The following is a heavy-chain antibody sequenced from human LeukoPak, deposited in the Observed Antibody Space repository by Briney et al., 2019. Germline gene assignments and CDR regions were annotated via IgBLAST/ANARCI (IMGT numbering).Heavy chain of an antibody. CDR1: GFTFSSYS. CDR3: AREGYYYDSSSYSYYYYGVDV. D-gene: IGHD3-22*01. Sequence: GGSLRLSCAASGFTFSSYSMNWVRQAPGKGLEWVSYISSSSSTIYYADSVKGRFAISRDNAKNSLYLQMNSLRAEDTAVYYCAREGYYYDSSSYSYYYYGVDVWGQGTTVTVSS. J-gene: IGHJ6*02. CDR2: ISSSSSTI. V-gene: IGHV3-48*04.